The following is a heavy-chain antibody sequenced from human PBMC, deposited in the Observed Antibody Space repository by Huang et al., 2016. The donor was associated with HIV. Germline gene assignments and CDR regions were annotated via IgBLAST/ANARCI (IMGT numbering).Heavy chain of an antibody. CDR2: IRYDGSNK. CDR3: AKDLRYCSGGSCYPRLIDY. J-gene: IGHJ4*02. Sequence: QVQLVESGGGVVQPGGSLRLSCAASGFTFSSYGMHWVRQAPGKGLEGVAVIRYDGSNKYYADAVKGRFTISRDNSKNTLYLQMNSLRAEDTAVYYCAKDLRYCSGGSCYPRLIDYWGQGTLVTVSS. V-gene: IGHV3-30*02. D-gene: IGHD2-15*01. CDR1: GFTFSSYG.